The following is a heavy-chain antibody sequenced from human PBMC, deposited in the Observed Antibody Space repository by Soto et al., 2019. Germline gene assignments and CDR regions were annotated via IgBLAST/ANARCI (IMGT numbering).Heavy chain of an antibody. CDR1: GFTCSSNW. V-gene: IGHV3-74*01. J-gene: IGHJ3*01. D-gene: IGHD3-22*01. CDR3: ARDQLYYNDISGRPLNAFDV. Sequence: PGGSLRLSCAASGFTCSSNWMHWVRQAPGKGLVWVSRIKTDGSSTTYADSVKGRFTISRDNAQNTLYLQMNSLRAEDTAVYYCARDQLYYNDISGRPLNAFDVWGQGTMVTVSS. CDR2: IKTDGSST.